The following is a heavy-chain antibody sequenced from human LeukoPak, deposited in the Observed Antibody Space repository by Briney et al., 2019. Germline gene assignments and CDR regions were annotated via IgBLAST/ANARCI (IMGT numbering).Heavy chain of an antibody. CDR3: ARGRYCSSTSCWHYYGMDV. V-gene: IGHV1-69*01. CDR2: IIPIFGTA. Sequence: VASVKVSCRASGGTFSSYAISWVRQAPGQGLEWMGGIIPIFGTANYAQKFQGRVTITADESTSTAYMELSSLRSEDTAVYYCARGRYCSSTSCWHYYGMDVWGQGTTVTVSS. J-gene: IGHJ6*02. D-gene: IGHD2-2*01. CDR1: GGTFSSYA.